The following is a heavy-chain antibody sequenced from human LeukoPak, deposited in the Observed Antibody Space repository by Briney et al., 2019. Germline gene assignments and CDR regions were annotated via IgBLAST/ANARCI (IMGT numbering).Heavy chain of an antibody. D-gene: IGHD3-22*01. CDR3: AKDRGIVVANYYYYGMDV. Sequence: GGSLRLSCAASGFTFSSYAMSWVRQAPGKGLEWVSAISGSGGSTYYADSVKGRFTISRDNSKNTLYLQMNSLRAEDTAVYYCAKDRGIVVANYYYYGMDVWGQGTTVTVSS. J-gene: IGHJ6*02. V-gene: IGHV3-23*01. CDR1: GFTFSSYA. CDR2: ISGSGGST.